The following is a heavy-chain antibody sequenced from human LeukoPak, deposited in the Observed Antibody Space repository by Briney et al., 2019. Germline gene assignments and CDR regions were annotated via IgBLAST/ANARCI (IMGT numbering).Heavy chain of an antibody. CDR2: IYYSGSI. Sequence: PSETLSLTCTVSGGSISSSSYYWGWIRQPPGKGLEWIGSIYYSGSIYYNPSLKSRVTISVDTSKNQFSLKLSSVTAADTAVYYCARDSTDPNLGYCSGGSCYTTAGAFDIWGQGTMVTVSS. CDR3: ARDSTDPNLGYCSGGSCYTTAGAFDI. CDR1: GGSISSSSYY. J-gene: IGHJ3*02. D-gene: IGHD2-15*01. V-gene: IGHV4-39*07.